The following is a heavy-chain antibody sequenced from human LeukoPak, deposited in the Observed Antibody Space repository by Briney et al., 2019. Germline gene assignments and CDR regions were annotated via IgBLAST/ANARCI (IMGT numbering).Heavy chain of an antibody. Sequence: ASGKVSWKASDYTLIIYGISWVRPPPGQGLEWMGWNSAYNGNTNYAQKLQGRVTMTTDTSTSTAYMELRSLRSDDTAVYYCARESIAAADAHLDYWGQGTLVTVSS. CDR1: DYTLIIYG. CDR3: ARESIAAADAHLDY. CDR2: NSAYNGNT. V-gene: IGHV1-18*01. J-gene: IGHJ4*02. D-gene: IGHD6-13*01.